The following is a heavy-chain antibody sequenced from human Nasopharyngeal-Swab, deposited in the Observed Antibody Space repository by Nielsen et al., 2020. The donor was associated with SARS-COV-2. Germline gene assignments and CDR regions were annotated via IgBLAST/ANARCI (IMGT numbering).Heavy chain of an antibody. CDR2: ITSGNSV. CDR1: GFNFSPYT. Sequence: GESLKIYCATSGFNFSPYTMTWVRQAPGKGLQWISYITSGNSVQYADSVRGRFTISRDNAKNSLYLQMNSLTAEDTAVYYCARERGGGYGDYWGQGTLVTVSS. D-gene: IGHD5-12*01. J-gene: IGHJ4*02. CDR3: ARERGGGYGDY. V-gene: IGHV3-48*04.